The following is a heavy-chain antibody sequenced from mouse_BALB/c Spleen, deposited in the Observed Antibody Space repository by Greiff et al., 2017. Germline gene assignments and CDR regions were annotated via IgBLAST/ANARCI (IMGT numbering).Heavy chain of an antibody. CDR2: IYPYNGGT. D-gene: IGHD4-1*01. CDR3: ARELTGTAWYFDV. J-gene: IGHJ1*01. CDR1: GYTFTDYN. V-gene: IGHV1S29*02. Sequence: VQLKQSGPELVKPGASVKISCKASGYTFTDYNMHWVKQSHGKSLEWIGYIYPYNGGTGYNQKFKSKATLTVDNSSSTAYMELRSLTSEDSAVYYCARELTGTAWYFDVWGAGTTVTVSS.